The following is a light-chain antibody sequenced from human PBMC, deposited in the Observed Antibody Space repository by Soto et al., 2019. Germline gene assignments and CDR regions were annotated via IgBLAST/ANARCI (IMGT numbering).Light chain of an antibody. CDR1: SSDAGGYNY. CDR2: EVS. CDR3: SSYTSSSTVA. Sequence: QSVLTQPAPVSGSPGQSITISCTVTSSDAGGYNYVSWYQQLPGKAPKLMIYEVSNRPTGVSNRFSGSKSGNTASLTTSGLQAEDEADYYCSSYTSSSTVAFGGGTKVTVL. V-gene: IGLV2-14*01. J-gene: IGLJ2*01.